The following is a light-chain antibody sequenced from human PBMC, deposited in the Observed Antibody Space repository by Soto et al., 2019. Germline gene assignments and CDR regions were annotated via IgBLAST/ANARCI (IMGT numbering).Light chain of an antibody. V-gene: IGKV1-39*01. CDR3: QQSYNTPST. CDR2: AAS. CDR1: QNIRNY. Sequence: DIQMTQSPSSLSASVGDRVTITCRASQNIRNYLNWYQQKPGEAPKLLIYAASILESRVPSRFTGSGSGTGFTLTISSLQPEDFATYYCQQSYNTPSTFGPGTKVDIK. J-gene: IGKJ3*01.